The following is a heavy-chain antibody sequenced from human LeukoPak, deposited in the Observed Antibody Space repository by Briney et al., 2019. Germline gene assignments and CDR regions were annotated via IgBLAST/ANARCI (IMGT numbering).Heavy chain of an antibody. D-gene: IGHD2-15*01. J-gene: IGHJ4*02. CDR1: GFTFSSYA. Sequence: EGSLRLSCAASGFTFSSYAMHWVRQAPGKGLEWVAVISYDGSNKYYADSVKGRFTISRDNSKNTLYLQMNSLRAEDTAVYYCASPYCSGGSCYPGYFDYWGQGTLVTVSS. CDR3: ASPYCSGGSCYPGYFDY. V-gene: IGHV3-30-3*01. CDR2: ISYDGSNK.